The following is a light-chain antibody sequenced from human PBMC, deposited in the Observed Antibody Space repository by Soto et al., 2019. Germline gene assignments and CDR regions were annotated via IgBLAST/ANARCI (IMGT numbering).Light chain of an antibody. J-gene: IGKJ3*01. CDR1: QSVRNY. CDR3: QQRSNWPLT. V-gene: IGKV3-11*01. Sequence: EIVLTQSPATLSLSPGERATLSCRASQSVRNYLAWYQQKPGQSPRLLIYDTSNRATDVPARFSGSGSGTDFTLTISSLEPEDFAVYFCQQRSNWPLTFGPGTKVDI. CDR2: DTS.